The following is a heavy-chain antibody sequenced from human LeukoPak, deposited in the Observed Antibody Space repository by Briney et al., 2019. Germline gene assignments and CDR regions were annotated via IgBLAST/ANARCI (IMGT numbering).Heavy chain of an antibody. CDR3: ARGECSGGSCYSGYYYYVDV. V-gene: IGHV1-8*01. Sequence: ASVKVSCKASGYNFTSYDINWVRQATGQGLEWMGWMNPNSGNTGYAQKFQGRVTMTRNTSISTAYMELSSLRSEDAAVYYCARGECSGGSCYSGYYYYVDVWGKGTTVTVSS. D-gene: IGHD2-15*01. CDR2: MNPNSGNT. CDR1: GYNFTSYD. J-gene: IGHJ6*03.